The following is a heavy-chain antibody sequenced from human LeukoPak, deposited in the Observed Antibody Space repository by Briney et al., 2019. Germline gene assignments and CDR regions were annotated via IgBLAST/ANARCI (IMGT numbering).Heavy chain of an antibody. J-gene: IGHJ4*02. V-gene: IGHV3-23*01. D-gene: IGHD3-22*01. Sequence: GGSLRLSCAVSGITLSNYGMSWVRQAPGKGLEWVARISDNGGSTNYADSVKGRFTISRDNPKNTLYLQMNSLRAEDTAVYFCAKRGVVIRVILVGFHKEAYYFYSWGQGALVTVSS. CDR1: GITLSNYG. CDR2: ISDNGGST. CDR3: AKRGVVIRVILVGFHKEAYYFYS.